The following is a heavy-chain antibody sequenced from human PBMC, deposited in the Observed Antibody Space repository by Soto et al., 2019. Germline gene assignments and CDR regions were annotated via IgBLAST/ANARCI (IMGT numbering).Heavy chain of an antibody. CDR3: AGSTSSSWCYFDY. V-gene: IGHV4-31*03. CDR1: GGSISSGGYY. Sequence: SETLSLTCTVSGGSISSGGYYWSWIRQHPGKGLEWIGYIYYSGSTYYNPSLKSRVTISVDTSKNQFSLKLSSVTAADTAVYYCAGSTSSSWCYFDYWGQGTLVTVSS. CDR2: IYYSGST. J-gene: IGHJ4*02. D-gene: IGHD6-13*01.